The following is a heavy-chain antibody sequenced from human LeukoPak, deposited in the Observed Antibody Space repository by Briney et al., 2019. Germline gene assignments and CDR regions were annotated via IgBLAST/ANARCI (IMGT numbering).Heavy chain of an antibody. CDR2: ISVYNGNT. V-gene: IGHV1-18*01. CDR1: GYTFSSYD. D-gene: IGHD6-13*01. Sequence: GASVKVSCKASGYTFSSYDISWVRQAPGQGLEWMGWISVYNGNTNYAQNLQGRVTMTTDTSTSTVYMELRSLRSDDTAVYYCARGGSSWYEIDYWGQGTLVTVSS. CDR3: ARGGSSWYEIDY. J-gene: IGHJ4*02.